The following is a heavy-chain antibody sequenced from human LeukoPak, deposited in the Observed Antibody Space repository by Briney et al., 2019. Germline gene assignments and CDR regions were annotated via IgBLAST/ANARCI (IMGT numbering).Heavy chain of an antibody. CDR3: ATFVPDSDSSDFYIHAFHI. V-gene: IGHV1-24*01. D-gene: IGHD3-22*01. CDR1: GYTLTELS. CDR2: FDPGDAET. J-gene: IGHJ3*02. Sequence: ASVKVSCKVSGYTLTELSMHWVRQAPGKGLEWMGAFDPGDAETIYAQKFQGRVTLTEDTSTDTAYMELTSLRPEDTAVYFCATFVPDSDSSDFYIHAFHIWGRGTMVTVSS.